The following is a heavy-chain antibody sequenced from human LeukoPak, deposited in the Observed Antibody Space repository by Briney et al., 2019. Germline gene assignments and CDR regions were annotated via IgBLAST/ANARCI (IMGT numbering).Heavy chain of an antibody. CDR3: ARENWVFDY. J-gene: IGHJ4*02. V-gene: IGHV4-38-2*02. D-gene: IGHD7-27*01. CDR1: GYSISSGYH. Sequence: PSETLSLXCVVSGYSISSGYHWGWIRQPPGEGLEWIGSVYRSGSTYYNPSLKSRVTISVDTSKNQISLKVRSVTAADTAVYYCARENWVFDYWGQGILVIVSS. CDR2: VYRSGST.